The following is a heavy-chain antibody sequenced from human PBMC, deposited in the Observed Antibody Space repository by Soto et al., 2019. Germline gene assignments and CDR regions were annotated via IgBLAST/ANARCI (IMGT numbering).Heavy chain of an antibody. V-gene: IGHV4-59*01. CDR3: ARVRDCSGGTCYSWWFDP. D-gene: IGHD2-15*01. Sequence: SETLSLTCTVPGGSISSYYWSWIRQPPGKGLEWIGHIYYSGSTNYNPSLKSRVTISMDTSKSQLSLKLSSVTAADTAVYYCARVRDCSGGTCYSWWFDPWGQGTLVTVSS. J-gene: IGHJ5*02. CDR2: IYYSGST. CDR1: GGSISSYY.